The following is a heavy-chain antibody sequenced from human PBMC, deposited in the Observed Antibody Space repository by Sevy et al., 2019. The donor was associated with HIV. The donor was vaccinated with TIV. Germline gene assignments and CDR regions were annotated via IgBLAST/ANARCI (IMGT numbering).Heavy chain of an antibody. J-gene: IGHJ4*02. Sequence: KSGESLKISCKGSGYSFSTNWIGWVRQVPGKGLEWVGIIYPGDSDTRYSPSFQGQVTIAADTSISTVYLYWSSLKTSDSAMYYCARQGYNYIWGTYNSPDYWGQGTLVTVSS. CDR1: GYSFSTNW. D-gene: IGHD3-16*01. CDR2: IYPGDSDT. CDR3: ARQGYNYIWGTYNSPDY. V-gene: IGHV5-51*01.